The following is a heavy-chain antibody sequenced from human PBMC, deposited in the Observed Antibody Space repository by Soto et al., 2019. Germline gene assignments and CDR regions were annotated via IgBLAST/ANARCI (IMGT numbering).Heavy chain of an antibody. CDR1: GYSFTSYW. CDR2: IYPGYSDT. J-gene: IGHJ6*02. V-gene: IGHV5-51*01. D-gene: IGHD2-15*01. CDR3: ARLKCSGGSCYGGNYYYGMDV. Sequence: GESLKISCKGSGYSFTSYWIGWVRQMPGKGLEWMGIIYPGYSDTRYSPSFQGQVTISADKSISTAYLQWSSLKASDTAMYYCARLKCSGGSCYGGNYYYGMDVWGQGTTVTVSS.